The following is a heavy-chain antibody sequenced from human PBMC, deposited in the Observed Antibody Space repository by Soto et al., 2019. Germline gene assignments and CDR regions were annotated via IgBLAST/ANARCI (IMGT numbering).Heavy chain of an antibody. CDR2: IIPIFGTA. CDR1: GGTFSSYT. CDR3: AAQTTNSGCSYGYFWFDP. D-gene: IGHD5-18*01. V-gene: IGHV1-69*13. J-gene: IGHJ5*02. Sequence: GASVKVSCKASGGTFSSYTISWVRQAPGQGLEWMGGIIPIFGTANYAQKFQGRVTITADESTSTAYMELSSLRSEDTAVYYCAAQTTNSGCSYGYFWFDPWGQGTLVTVSS.